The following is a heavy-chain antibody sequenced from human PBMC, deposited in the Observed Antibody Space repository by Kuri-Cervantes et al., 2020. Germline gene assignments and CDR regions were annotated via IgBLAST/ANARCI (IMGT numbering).Heavy chain of an antibody. V-gene: IGHV4-61*02. CDR2: IYTSGST. Sequence: LRLSCTVSGVSISSGSYYWSWIRQPAGKGLEWIGRIYTSGSTNYNPSLKSRVTISVDTSKNQFSLKLSSVTAADTAVYYCANLRYFDWFSPSRNWFDPWGQGTLVTVSS. J-gene: IGHJ5*02. CDR3: ANLRYFDWFSPSRNWFDP. D-gene: IGHD3-9*01. CDR1: GVSISSGSYY.